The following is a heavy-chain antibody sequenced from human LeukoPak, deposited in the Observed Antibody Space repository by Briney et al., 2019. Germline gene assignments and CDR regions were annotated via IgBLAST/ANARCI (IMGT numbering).Heavy chain of an antibody. CDR3: AKGITVTYSYYFDY. D-gene: IGHD4-11*01. V-gene: IGHV3-30*02. CDR2: IREDVSNK. CDR1: GFTFSSYG. J-gene: IGHJ4*02. Sequence: GGSLRLSCAASGFTFSSYGMHWVRQAPGKGLEWGAFIREDVSNKYYADSVKGRFTISRDNSKNTLYLQMNSLRAEDTAVYYCAKGITVTYSYYFDYWGQGTLVTVSS.